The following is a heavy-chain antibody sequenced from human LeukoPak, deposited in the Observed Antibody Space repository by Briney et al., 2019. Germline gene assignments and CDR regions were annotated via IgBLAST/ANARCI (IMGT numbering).Heavy chain of an antibody. CDR1: GFTFSSYA. CDR3: ARSRASDAFDI. D-gene: IGHD3-10*01. J-gene: IGHJ3*02. V-gene: IGHV3-30-3*01. Sequence: GRSLRLSCAASGFTFSSYAMHWVRQAPGKGLEWVAVISYDGSNKYYADPVKGRFTISRDNSKNTLYLQMDSLRAEDTAVYYCARSRASDAFDIWGQGTMVTVSS. CDR2: ISYDGSNK.